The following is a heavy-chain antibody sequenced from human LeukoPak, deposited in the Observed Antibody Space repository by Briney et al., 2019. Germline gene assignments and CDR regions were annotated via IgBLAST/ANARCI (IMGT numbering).Heavy chain of an antibody. CDR3: ARAATSGTYEDYWFDH. Sequence: TLSLTCIVSVGSINIGGYFWRWVRQPPGKGLEWIGFSSRSGIISYNSSLDSRVNISVDRSNNHFSLKLSSVTAADTAVYFCARAATSGTYEDYWFDHWGQGILVAVSS. CDR2: SSRSGII. CDR1: VGSINIGGYF. V-gene: IGHV4-30-2*01. J-gene: IGHJ5*02. D-gene: IGHD3-10*01.